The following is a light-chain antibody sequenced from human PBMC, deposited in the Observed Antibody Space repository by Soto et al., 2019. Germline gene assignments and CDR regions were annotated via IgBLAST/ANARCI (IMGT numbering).Light chain of an antibody. CDR3: QQSYSTPLT. Sequence: DIQMTQSPASLSASVGDRVTITCRASQSISSYLNWYQQKPGQAPKLLIYAASSLQSGVPSRFSGSGSGTDFTLTISSLQPEDFATYYWQQSYSTPLTFGGGTKVEIK. CDR1: QSISSY. V-gene: IGKV1-39*01. J-gene: IGKJ4*01. CDR2: AAS.